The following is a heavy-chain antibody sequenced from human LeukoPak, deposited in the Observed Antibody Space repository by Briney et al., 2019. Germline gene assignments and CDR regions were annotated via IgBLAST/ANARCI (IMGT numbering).Heavy chain of an antibody. V-gene: IGHV6-1*01. J-gene: IGHJ6*02. CDR3: ALARSEYHYGMDV. CDR1: GDSVFSNTAA. CDR2: TYYRSKWYY. Sequence: RSQTLSLTCAISGDSVFSNTAAWNWIRQSPSRGLEWLGRTYYRSKWYYEYAVSVKGRININPDPSKNQFSLQLNSVTPEDTAVYYCALARSEYHYGMDVWGQGTTVTVSS.